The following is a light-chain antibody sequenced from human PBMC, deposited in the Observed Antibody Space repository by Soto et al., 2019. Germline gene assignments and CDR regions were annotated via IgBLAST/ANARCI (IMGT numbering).Light chain of an antibody. CDR3: AAWDDSLSGRV. V-gene: IGLV1-47*01. J-gene: IGLJ1*01. CDR1: SSNIGSHN. Sequence: QSALTQPPSASGTPGQRVSISCSGGSSNIGSHNVYWYQQLPGTAPKLLIFKNNQRPLGVPDRFSGSKSGTSASLAISGLRSEDEADCYCAAWDDSLSGRVFGTGTKVNVL. CDR2: KNN.